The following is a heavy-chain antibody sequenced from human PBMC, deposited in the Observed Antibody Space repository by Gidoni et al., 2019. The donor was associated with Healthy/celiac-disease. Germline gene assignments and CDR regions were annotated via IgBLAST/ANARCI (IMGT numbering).Heavy chain of an antibody. CDR3: ATQSAENSSLYYYYYMDV. V-gene: IGHV1-24*01. D-gene: IGHD6-19*01. CDR2: FDPEDGET. Sequence: QVQLVQSGAEVKKPGASVKVSCKVSGYTLTELSMHWVRQAPGKGLEWMGGFDPEDGETIYAQKFQGRVTMTEDTSTDTAYMELSSLRSEDTAVYYCATQSAENSSLYYYYYMDVWGKGTTVTVSS. CDR1: GYTLTELS. J-gene: IGHJ6*03.